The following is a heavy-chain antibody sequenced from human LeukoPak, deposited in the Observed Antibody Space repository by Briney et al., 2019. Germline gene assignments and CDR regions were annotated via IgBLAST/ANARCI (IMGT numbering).Heavy chain of an antibody. V-gene: IGHV3-30*18. CDR1: GFTFSSYG. CDR3: AKGYSSSSTDAFDI. CDR2: ISYDGSNK. Sequence: GGSLRLSCAASGFTFSSYGMHWVRQAPGKGLEWVAVISYDGSNKYYADSVKGRFTISRDNPKNTLYLQMNSLRAEDTAVYYCAKGYSSSSTDAFDIWGQGTMATVSS. D-gene: IGHD6-13*01. J-gene: IGHJ3*02.